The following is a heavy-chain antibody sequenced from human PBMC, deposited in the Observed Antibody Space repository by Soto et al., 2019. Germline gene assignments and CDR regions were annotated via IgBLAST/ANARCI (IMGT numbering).Heavy chain of an antibody. CDR2: IKSKTDGGTT. Sequence: GGSLRLSCAASGFTFSNAWMSWVRQAPGKGLEWVGRIKSKTDGGTTDYAAPVKGRLTISRDDSKNTLYLQMNSLKTEDTAVYYCTTDRAAAGVYYYYGMDVWGQGTTVTVSS. CDR3: TTDRAAAGVYYYYGMDV. V-gene: IGHV3-15*01. J-gene: IGHJ6*02. D-gene: IGHD6-13*01. CDR1: GFTFSNAW.